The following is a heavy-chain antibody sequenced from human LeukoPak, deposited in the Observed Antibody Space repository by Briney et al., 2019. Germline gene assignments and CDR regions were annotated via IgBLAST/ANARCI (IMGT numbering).Heavy chain of an antibody. J-gene: IGHJ6*03. CDR3: ARGPRYDFWSGYYYYYYMDV. V-gene: IGHV4-34*01. Sequence: SETLSLTCAVYGGSFSGYYWSWIRQPPGKGLEWIGEINQSGSTNYHPSLKSRVTISVDTSKNQFSLKLSSVTAADTAVYYRARGPRYDFWSGYYYYYYMDVWGKGNTVTVSS. D-gene: IGHD3-3*01. CDR1: GGSFSGYY. CDR2: INQSGST.